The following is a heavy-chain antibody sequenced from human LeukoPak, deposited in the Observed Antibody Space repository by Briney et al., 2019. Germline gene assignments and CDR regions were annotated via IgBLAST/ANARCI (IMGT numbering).Heavy chain of an antibody. D-gene: IGHD6-19*01. CDR2: INPSGGST. CDR3: ARDSVAASKFDY. CDR1: GYTFTSYY. V-gene: IGHV1-46*01. J-gene: IGHJ4*02. Sequence: ASVKVSCKASGYTFTSYYMHWVRQAPGQGREWMGIINPSGGSTSYAQKFQGRVTMPRATSTSTVYMELSSLRSEDTAVYYCARDSVAASKFDYWGQGTLVTVSS.